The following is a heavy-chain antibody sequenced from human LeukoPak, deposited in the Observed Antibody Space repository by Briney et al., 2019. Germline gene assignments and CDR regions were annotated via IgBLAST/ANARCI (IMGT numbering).Heavy chain of an antibody. Sequence: PGGSLRLSCAASGFTFSGSAMHWVRQASGKGLEWVGRIRSKANSSATAYAASVKGRFTISRDDSKNTAYLQMNSLKTEDTAVYYCTSVLPGYSSGWFDWGQGTLVTVSS. D-gene: IGHD6-19*01. CDR1: GFTFSGSA. J-gene: IGHJ4*02. CDR3: TSVLPGYSSGWFD. CDR2: IRSKANSSAT. V-gene: IGHV3-73*01.